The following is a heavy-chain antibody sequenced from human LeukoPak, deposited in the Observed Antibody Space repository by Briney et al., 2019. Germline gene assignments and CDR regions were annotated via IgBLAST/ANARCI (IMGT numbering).Heavy chain of an antibody. CDR2: ISAYNGNT. CDR3: VSGAGNWKTSKFDY. D-gene: IGHD1-20*01. Sequence: ASVKVSCKASGYTFTSYDINWVRQATGQGLEWLGYISAYNGNTNYAQRFQGRVTMTTDTSTTTAYMELRSLRSDDTAVYYCVSGAGNWKTSKFDYWGQGTLVTVSS. V-gene: IGHV1-18*01. CDR1: GYTFTSYD. J-gene: IGHJ4*02.